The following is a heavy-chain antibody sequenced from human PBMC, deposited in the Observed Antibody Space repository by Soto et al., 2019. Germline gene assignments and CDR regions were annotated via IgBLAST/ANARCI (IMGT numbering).Heavy chain of an antibody. Sequence: SETLSLTYTVSGGSISSYYWSWIRQPPGKGLEWIGYIYYSGSTNYNPSLKSRVTISVDTSKNQFSLKLSSVTAADTAVYYCARRILDYDFWSGYRKGPAPHYYYYMDVWGKGTTVTVSS. V-gene: IGHV4-59*08. CDR1: GGSISSYY. CDR3: ARRILDYDFWSGYRKGPAPHYYYYMDV. CDR2: IYYSGST. D-gene: IGHD3-3*01. J-gene: IGHJ6*03.